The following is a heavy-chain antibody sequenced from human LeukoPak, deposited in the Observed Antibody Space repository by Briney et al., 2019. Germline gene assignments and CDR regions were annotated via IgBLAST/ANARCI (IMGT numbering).Heavy chain of an antibody. CDR2: IYYTGRT. CDR3: ARVSGSNYRNYFDY. D-gene: IGHD2-15*01. V-gene: IGHV4-59*11. J-gene: IGHJ4*02. Sequence: PSETLSLTCTVSGGSFSSHDWSWIRQPPGEGLEWIGYIYYTGRTNYNPSLESRVTISVDTSKNQFSLKVSSVTAADTAVYYCARVSGSNYRNYFDYWGQGTLVTVSS. CDR1: GGSFSSHD.